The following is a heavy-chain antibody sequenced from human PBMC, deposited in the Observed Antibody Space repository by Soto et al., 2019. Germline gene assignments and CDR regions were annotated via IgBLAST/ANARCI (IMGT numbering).Heavy chain of an antibody. D-gene: IGHD1-1*01. CDR3: ARGRYGDY. V-gene: IGHV1-18*01. CDR1: GYAFTTYG. Sequence: QVHLVQSGAEVKKPGASVKVSCQGSGYAFTTYGITWVRQAPGQGLEWMGWISAHNGNRNYAQKLQGRVTVTRDTSTSTAYMELRSLRYDDTAVYYFARGRYGDYWGQGDLVTVSS. J-gene: IGHJ4*02. CDR2: ISAHNGNR.